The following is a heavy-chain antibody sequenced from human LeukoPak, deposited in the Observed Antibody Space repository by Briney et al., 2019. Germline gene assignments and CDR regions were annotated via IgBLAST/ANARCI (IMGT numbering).Heavy chain of an antibody. Sequence: PSQTLSLTCTVSGGSISSGDYYWSWIRQPPGKGLEWIGYVYYSGSTYYNPSLKSRVTISVDTSKNQFSLKLSSVTAADTAVYYCASLGGGLRRGTFDYWGQGTLVTVSS. V-gene: IGHV4-30-4*08. CDR3: ASLGGGLRRGTFDY. CDR2: VYYSGST. D-gene: IGHD3-16*01. J-gene: IGHJ4*02. CDR1: GGSISSGDYY.